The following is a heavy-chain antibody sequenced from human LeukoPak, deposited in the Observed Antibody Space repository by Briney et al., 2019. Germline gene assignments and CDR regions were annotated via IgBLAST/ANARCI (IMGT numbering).Heavy chain of an antibody. J-gene: IGHJ4*02. D-gene: IGHD3-10*01. V-gene: IGHV3-48*03. Sequence: GGSLRLSCAASGFSFSGYEMNWFRQAPGKGLEWVSYISSGSGGTIYYAESVKGRFTISRDNAKNSLYLQMNSLRAEDTAVYYCVRDGLKYASGSHLNDFWGQGTLVTVSS. CDR3: VRDGLKYASGSHLNDF. CDR2: ISSGSGGTI. CDR1: GFSFSGYE.